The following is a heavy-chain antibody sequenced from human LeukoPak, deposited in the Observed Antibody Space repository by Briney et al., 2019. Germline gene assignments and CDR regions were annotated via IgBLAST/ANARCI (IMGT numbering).Heavy chain of an antibody. J-gene: IGHJ4*02. CDR2: IYHSGMT. CDR3: ARERRTAFRYYLDY. Sequence: SETLSLTCAVSGGSISSPNWWSWVRQPPGKGLEWIGEIYHSGMTNYKTSLKSRVTISVDTSKNQFSLRLSSVTAADTAVYYCARERRTAFRYYLDYWGQGTLVTVSS. CDR1: GGSISSPNW. D-gene: IGHD2-8*01. V-gene: IGHV4-4*02.